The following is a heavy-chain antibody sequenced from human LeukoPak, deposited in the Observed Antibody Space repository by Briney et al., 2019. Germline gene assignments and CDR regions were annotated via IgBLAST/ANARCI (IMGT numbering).Heavy chain of an antibody. J-gene: IGHJ5*02. CDR1: GGSITSSSYY. D-gene: IGHD2-2*01. V-gene: IGHV4-39*01. Sequence: PSETLSLTCTVSGGSITSSSYYWGWIRQPPGKGLQWIGSFYYSGSTYYNPSLKSRVTISVDTSKNQFSLKLSSVTAADTAVYYCARDYIVVVPARNWFDPWGQGTLVTVSS. CDR3: ARDYIVVVPARNWFDP. CDR2: FYYSGST.